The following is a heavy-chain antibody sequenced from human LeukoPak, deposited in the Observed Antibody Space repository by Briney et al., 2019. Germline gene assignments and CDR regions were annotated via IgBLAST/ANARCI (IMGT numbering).Heavy chain of an antibody. CDR3: AKLGVGSYDGSGYIDY. CDR1: GGTFSSYA. D-gene: IGHD3-22*01. Sequence: SVKVSCKASGGTFSSYAISWVRQAPGQGLEWMGGTIPIFGTADYAQKFQGRVTITADESTSTAYMELSSLSSEDTAVYYCAKLGVGSYDGSGYIDYWGQGTLVTVSS. J-gene: IGHJ4*02. V-gene: IGHV1-69*13. CDR2: TIPIFGTA.